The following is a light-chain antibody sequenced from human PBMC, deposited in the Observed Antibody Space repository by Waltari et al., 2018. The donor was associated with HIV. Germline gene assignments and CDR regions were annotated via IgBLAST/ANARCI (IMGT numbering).Light chain of an antibody. Sequence: QFALTQPASVSGSPGQSITISSTGTNSDIAYYNYVSRYQQPPGKAPKLINYEVSNRPSGGSNRFSGSKTGNTASLTISGRQGEDGADYFWSSLVNSNTLSVLFGGGTKVTVL. CDR3: SSLVNSNTLSVL. J-gene: IGLJ3*02. V-gene: IGLV2-14*01. CDR2: EVS. CDR1: NSDIAYYNY.